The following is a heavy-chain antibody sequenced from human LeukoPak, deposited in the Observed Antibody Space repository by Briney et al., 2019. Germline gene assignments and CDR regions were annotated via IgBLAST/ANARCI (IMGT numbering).Heavy chain of an antibody. CDR2: IDPGDSDT. CDR3: ARHEVVVAARNYYYGMDV. Sequence: GESLKISCKGSGYSFTSYWIGWVRQMPGKGLEWMGIIDPGDSDTRYSPSFQGQVTISADKSISTAYLQWSSLKASDTAMYYCARHEVVVAARNYYYGMDVWGQGTTVTVSS. V-gene: IGHV5-51*01. CDR1: GYSFTSYW. D-gene: IGHD2-15*01. J-gene: IGHJ6*02.